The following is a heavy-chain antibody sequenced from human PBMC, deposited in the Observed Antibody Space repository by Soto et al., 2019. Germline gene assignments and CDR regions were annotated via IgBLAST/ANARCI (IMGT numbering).Heavy chain of an antibody. V-gene: IGHV3-21*02. D-gene: IGHD3-10*01. J-gene: IGHJ4*02. CDR2: ISSRNTYI. CDR3: ARDILDGGSYPDY. CDR1: GFTFSNYI. Sequence: EVQLVESGGGLVKPGGSLRLSCATSGFTFSNYIMNWVRQAPGKGLEWVASISSRNTYIYYAASVRGRFTISRDNAKNSLYLQIDNLRVEDTATYYGARDILDGGSYPDYWGQGTLFTVSS.